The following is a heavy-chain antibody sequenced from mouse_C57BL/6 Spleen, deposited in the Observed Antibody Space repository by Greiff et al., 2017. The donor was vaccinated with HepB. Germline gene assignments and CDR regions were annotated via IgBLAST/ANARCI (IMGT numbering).Heavy chain of an antibody. D-gene: IGHD2-5*01. CDR3: ARSYYSNAFAY. CDR2: INPYNGGT. J-gene: IGHJ3*01. V-gene: IGHV1-19*01. CDR1: GYTFTDYY. Sequence: VQLQQSGPVLVKPGASVKMSCKASGYTFTDYYMNWVKQSHGKSLEWIGVINPYNGGTSYNQKFKGKATLTVDKSSSTAYMELNSLTSEDSAVYYCARSYYSNAFAYWGQGTLVTVSA.